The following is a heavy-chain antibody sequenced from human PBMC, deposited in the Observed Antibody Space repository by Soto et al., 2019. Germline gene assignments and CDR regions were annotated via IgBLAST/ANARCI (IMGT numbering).Heavy chain of an antibody. CDR2: IYYSGST. CDR3: ASPKIAFYNWFDP. V-gene: IGHV4-39*01. Sequence: SETLSLTCTVSGGSISSSSYYWGWLRQPPGKGLEWIGSIYYSGSTYYNPSPKSRVTISVDTSKNQFSLKLSSVTAADTAVYYCASPKIAFYNWFDPWGQGTLVTVSS. D-gene: IGHD3-3*02. CDR1: GGSISSSSYY. J-gene: IGHJ5*02.